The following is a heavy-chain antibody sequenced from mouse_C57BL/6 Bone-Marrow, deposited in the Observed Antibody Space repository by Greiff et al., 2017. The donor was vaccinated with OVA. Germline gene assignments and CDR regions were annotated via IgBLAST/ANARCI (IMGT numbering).Heavy chain of an antibody. J-gene: IGHJ2*01. CDR1: GYTFTSYW. V-gene: IGHV1-55*01. D-gene: IGHD1-1*01. Sequence: QVQLQQPGAELVKPGASVKMSCKASGYTFTSYWITWVKQRPGQGLEWIGVINPGSGGTNYNEKFKGKATLTADKSSSTAYMQLSSLTSEDSAVYFCARRYYYGSSGYFDYWGQGTTLTGSS. CDR2: INPGSGGT. CDR3: ARRYYYGSSGYFDY.